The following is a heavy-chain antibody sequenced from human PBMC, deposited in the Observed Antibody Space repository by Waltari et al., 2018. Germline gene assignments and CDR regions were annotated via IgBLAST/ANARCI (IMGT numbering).Heavy chain of an antibody. CDR3: ARGERWLQFNY. CDR2: TYNSGST. Sequence: IRLPPEKRLEWSRYTYNSGSTNYNPSLKSRVTISVDTSKNQFSLKLSSVTAADTAVYYCARGERWLQFNYWGQGTLVTVSS. D-gene: IGHD5-12*01. V-gene: IGHV4-59*01. J-gene: IGHJ4*02.